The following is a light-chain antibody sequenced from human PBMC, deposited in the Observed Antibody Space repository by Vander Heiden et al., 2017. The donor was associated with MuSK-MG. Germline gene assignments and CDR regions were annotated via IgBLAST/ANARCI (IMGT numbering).Light chain of an antibody. CDR3: QQSYSTPRT. CDR2: AAS. J-gene: IGKJ1*01. CDR1: QSISSY. Sequence: DIQMTQSPSSLSASVGDRVTITCRASQSISSYLNWYQQKLGKAPNLLIYAASSLQSGVPSRFSGSRSGTDYTLTISSLQPEDFATYYCQQSYSTPRTFGQGTKVEIK. V-gene: IGKV1-39*01.